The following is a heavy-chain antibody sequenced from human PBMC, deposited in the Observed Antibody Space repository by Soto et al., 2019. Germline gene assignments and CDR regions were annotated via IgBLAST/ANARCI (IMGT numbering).Heavy chain of an antibody. V-gene: IGHV1-8*01. J-gene: IGHJ4*02. Sequence: ASVKVSCKASGNTFTSYDVNWVRQATGHGLEWMGWINPNSGNIGYAQKFQGRVTMTRDTAIRTAYMEVSRLRSDDTAVYYCARGRASGSYYLLDYWGQGTLVTVSS. CDR2: INPNSGNI. D-gene: IGHD3-10*01. CDR3: ARGRASGSYYLLDY. CDR1: GNTFTSYD.